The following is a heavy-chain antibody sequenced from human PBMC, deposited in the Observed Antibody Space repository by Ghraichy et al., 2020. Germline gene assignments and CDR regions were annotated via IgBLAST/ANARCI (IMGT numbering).Heavy chain of an antibody. V-gene: IGHV4-59*01. Sequence: SETLSLTCTVSGGSISSYYWSWIRQPPGKGLEWIGYIYYSGSTNYNPSLKSRVTISVDTSKNQFSLKLSSGTAADPAVDYCARESYRGSIAVAGLDPFDIWGQGTMVTVSS. CDR2: IYYSGST. CDR1: GGSISSYY. J-gene: IGHJ3*02. D-gene: IGHD6-19*01. CDR3: ARESYRGSIAVAGLDPFDI.